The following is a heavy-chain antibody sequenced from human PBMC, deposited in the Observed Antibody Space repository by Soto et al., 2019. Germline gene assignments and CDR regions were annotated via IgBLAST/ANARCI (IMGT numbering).Heavy chain of an antibody. D-gene: IGHD2-2*01. J-gene: IGHJ5*02. CDR1: GGSISSGGYS. V-gene: IGHV4-30-2*03. CDR3: ATRRCSSTSCNWFDP. Sequence: SETLSLTCAVSGGSISSGGYSWSWIRQPPGKGLEWIGYMYYSGNTYYNPSLKSRVTISIDTSQNQFSLNLNSVTAADTAVYYCATRRCSSTSCNWFDPWGQGTLVIVSS. CDR2: MYYSGNT.